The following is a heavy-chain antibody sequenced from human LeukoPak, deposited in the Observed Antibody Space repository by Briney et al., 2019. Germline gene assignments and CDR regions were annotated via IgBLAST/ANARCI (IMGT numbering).Heavy chain of an antibody. CDR2: INTNTGNP. Sequence: ASVKVSCKASGYTFTSYAMNWVRQAPGQGLEWMGWINTNTGNPTYAQGFTGRFVFSLDTSVSTAYLQISSLKAEDTAVYYCARVAYSSGWYKVDYWGQGTLVTVSS. J-gene: IGHJ4*02. D-gene: IGHD6-19*01. CDR3: ARVAYSSGWYKVDY. V-gene: IGHV7-4-1*02. CDR1: GYTFTSYA.